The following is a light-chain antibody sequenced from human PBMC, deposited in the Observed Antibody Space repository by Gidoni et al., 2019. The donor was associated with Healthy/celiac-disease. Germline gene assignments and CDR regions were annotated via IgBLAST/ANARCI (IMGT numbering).Light chain of an antibody. CDR2: KAS. CDR3: QQYNSLWT. Sequence: DIQMSQSPSTLSASVGDRVTITCRASQSISSWLAWYQQKPGKAPKHLIYKASSLERGVPSRFGGSGSGTEFTLTISSLQPDDFATYYCQQYNSLWTFGQGTKVEIK. J-gene: IGKJ1*01. V-gene: IGKV1-5*03. CDR1: QSISSW.